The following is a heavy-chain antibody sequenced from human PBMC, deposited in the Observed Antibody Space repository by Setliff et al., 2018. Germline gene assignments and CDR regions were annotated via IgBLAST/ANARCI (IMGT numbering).Heavy chain of an antibody. CDR2: INVSGGSA. V-gene: IGHV1-46*01. CDR1: GYTFTRYY. J-gene: IGHJ4*02. D-gene: IGHD1-26*01. CDR3: ARAGDAATNRKGIFEF. Sequence: ASVKVSCKASGYTFTRYYMYWVRQAPGRGLEWMGIINVSGGSASYAEKCQGRVTMTRDTSTITIYMELDSLIYYDTAVYYWARAGDAATNRKGIFEFWGQGTLVTVSS.